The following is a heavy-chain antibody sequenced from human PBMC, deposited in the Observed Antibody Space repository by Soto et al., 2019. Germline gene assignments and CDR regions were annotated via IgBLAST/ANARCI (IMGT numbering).Heavy chain of an antibody. J-gene: IGHJ4*02. CDR1: GDSVSSHSAA. CDR3: AREFDETTSFPLAC. D-gene: IGHD3-10*01. CDR2: TYYKSMWYA. Sequence: SQTLSLTCAISGDSVSSHSAAWSWIRQSPSRGLEWLGRTYYKSMWYADYAVSVKSLISIHPDTSENQFSLQLNSVTPEDTAVYYCAREFDETTSFPLACWGKGTLVTVSS. V-gene: IGHV6-1*01.